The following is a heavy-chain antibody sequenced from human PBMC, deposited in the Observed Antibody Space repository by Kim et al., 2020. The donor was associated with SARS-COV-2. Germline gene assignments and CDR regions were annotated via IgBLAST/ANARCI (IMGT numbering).Heavy chain of an antibody. CDR3: ARVGSGKWFGELLHIDY. Sequence: SETLSITCTVSGGSISSGGYYWSWIRQHPGKGLEWIGYIYYSGSTYYNPSLKSRVTISVDTSKNQSSLKLSSVTAAETAVYYCARVGSGKWFGELLHIDYWGQGTLVTVSS. CDR1: GGSISSGGYY. V-gene: IGHV4-31*03. D-gene: IGHD3-10*01. CDR2: IYYSGST. J-gene: IGHJ4*02.